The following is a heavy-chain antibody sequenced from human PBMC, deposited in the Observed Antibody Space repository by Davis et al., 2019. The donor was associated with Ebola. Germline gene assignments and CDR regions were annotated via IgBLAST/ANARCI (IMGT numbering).Heavy chain of an antibody. J-gene: IGHJ4*02. V-gene: IGHV3-74*01. CDR1: GFTFSTYW. D-gene: IGHD2-2*01. CDR3: ARSSYQPDW. CDR2: INTDGSFT. Sequence: GESLKISCAASGFTFSTYWMHWVRQTPGKGLVWVSRINTDGSFTDYADSVKGRFTIYRDNARNTVSLQMNSLRAEDTALYYCARSSYQPDWWGQGTLVTVSS.